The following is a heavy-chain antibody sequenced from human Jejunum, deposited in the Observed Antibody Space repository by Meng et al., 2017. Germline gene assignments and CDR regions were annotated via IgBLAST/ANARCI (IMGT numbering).Heavy chain of an antibody. CDR1: GFTFSSHS. CDR2: ISVGSTYI. V-gene: IGHV3-21*01. D-gene: IGHD3-22*01. Sequence: GESLKISCAASGFTFSSHSMNWVRQAPGKGLEWVSPISVGSTYIYYADSVKGRFTISRDNAKNSVYLQMNSLRAEDTAVYYCAAGNLLDMIVVVSITGADYWGQGTQVTVSS. CDR3: AAGNLLDMIVVVSITGADY. J-gene: IGHJ4*01.